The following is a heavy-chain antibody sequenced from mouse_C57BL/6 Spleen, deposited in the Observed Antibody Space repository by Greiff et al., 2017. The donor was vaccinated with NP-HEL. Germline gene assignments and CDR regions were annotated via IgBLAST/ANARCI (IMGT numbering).Heavy chain of an antibody. CDR2: INPSSGYT. CDR3: ARSNWDGRDPFDD. J-gene: IGHJ2*01. D-gene: IGHD4-1*01. V-gene: IGHV1-7*01. Sequence: VQLQQSGAELAKPGASVKLSCKASGYTFTSYWMHWVKQRPGQGLEWIGYINPSSGYTKYNQKFKDKATLTEDKSSSTAYMQLSSLTSEDSAVYYCARSNWDGRDPFDDWGQGTTLTVSS. CDR1: GYTFTSYW.